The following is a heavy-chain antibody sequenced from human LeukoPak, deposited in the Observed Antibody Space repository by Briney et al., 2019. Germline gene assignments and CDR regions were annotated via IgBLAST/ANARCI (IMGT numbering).Heavy chain of an antibody. Sequence: SETLSLTCTVSGGSTSSYYWSWIRQPPRKGLEWIGYIYYSGSTNYNPSLKSRVTISVDTSKNQFSLKLSSVTAADTAVYYCASGREDYFDYWGQGTLVTVSS. CDR3: ASGREDYFDY. D-gene: IGHD1-26*01. V-gene: IGHV4-59*01. J-gene: IGHJ4*02. CDR1: GGSTSSYY. CDR2: IYYSGST.